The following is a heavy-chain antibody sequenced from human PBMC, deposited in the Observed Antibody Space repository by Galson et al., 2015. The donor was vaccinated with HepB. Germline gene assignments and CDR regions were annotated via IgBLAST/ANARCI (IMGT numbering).Heavy chain of an antibody. V-gene: IGHV3-30*18. CDR1: GFTFSSYG. CDR3: AKDQGGRRYSYGYGYFDY. CDR2: ISYDGSNK. J-gene: IGHJ4*02. Sequence: SLRLSCAASGFTFSSYGMHWVRQAPGKGLEWVAVISYDGSNKYYADSVKGRFTISRDNSKNTLYLQMNSLRAEDTAVYYCAKDQGGRRYSYGYGYFDYWGQGTLVTVSS. D-gene: IGHD5-18*01.